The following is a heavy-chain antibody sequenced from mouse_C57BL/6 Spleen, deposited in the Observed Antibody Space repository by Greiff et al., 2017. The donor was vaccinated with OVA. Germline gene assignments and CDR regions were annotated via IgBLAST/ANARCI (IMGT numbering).Heavy chain of an antibody. Sequence: EVQVVESGPELVKPGASVKMSCKASGYTFTDYSMHWVKQSHGKRLEWIGYIYPNHGGNGYNQKFKGKATLTVDTSSSTAYMELRSLTSEDSAVYYCAREGTGTRFDYWGQGTTLTVSS. V-gene: IGHV1-34*01. CDR3: AREGTGTRFDY. D-gene: IGHD4-1*01. J-gene: IGHJ2*01. CDR2: IYPNHGGN. CDR1: GYTFTDYS.